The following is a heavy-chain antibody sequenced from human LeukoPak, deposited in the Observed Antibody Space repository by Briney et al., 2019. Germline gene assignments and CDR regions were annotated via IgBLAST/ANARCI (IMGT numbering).Heavy chain of an antibody. CDR3: AKELLGNFDY. Sequence: PGGSLRLSCAASGFTFSNYAMSWVRQAPGKGLEWVSAISGSGDYTYYADSVKGRFTISRDNSKNTLYLQMNSLRAEDTALYYCAKELLGNFDYWVQGTLVTVSS. V-gene: IGHV3-23*01. CDR2: ISGSGDYT. J-gene: IGHJ4*02. CDR1: GFTFSNYA. D-gene: IGHD7-27*01.